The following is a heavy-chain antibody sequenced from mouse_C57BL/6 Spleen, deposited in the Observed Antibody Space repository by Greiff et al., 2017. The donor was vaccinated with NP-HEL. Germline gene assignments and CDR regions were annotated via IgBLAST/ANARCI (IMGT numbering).Heavy chain of an antibody. CDR3: TGIYGSWFAY. V-gene: IGHV1-15*01. D-gene: IGHD1-1*01. J-gene: IGHJ3*01. CDR1: GYTFTDYE. CDR2: IDPETGGT. Sequence: VKLMESGAELVRPGASVTLSCKASGYTFTDYEMHWVKQTPVHGLEWIGAIDPETGGTAYNQKFKGKAILTADKSSSTAYMELRSLTSEDSAVYYCTGIYGSWFAYWGQGTLVTVSA.